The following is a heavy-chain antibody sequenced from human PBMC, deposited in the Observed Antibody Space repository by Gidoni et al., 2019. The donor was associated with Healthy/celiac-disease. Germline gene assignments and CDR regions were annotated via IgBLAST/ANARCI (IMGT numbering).Heavy chain of an antibody. CDR3: ARDQGGIAAARTWVGLDP. J-gene: IGHJ5*02. CDR2: IYYSGST. D-gene: IGHD6-13*01. Sequence: QVQLQESGPGLVKPSQTLSLTCTVSGGSISSGGSYWSWIRQHPGKGLEWIGYIYYSGSTYYNPSLKSRVTISVDTSKNQFSLKLSSVTAADTAVYYCARDQGGIAAARTWVGLDPWGQGTLVTVSS. V-gene: IGHV4-31*03. CDR1: GGSISSGGSY.